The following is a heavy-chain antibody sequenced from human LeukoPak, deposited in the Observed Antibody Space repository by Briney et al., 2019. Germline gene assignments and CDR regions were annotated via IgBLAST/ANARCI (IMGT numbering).Heavy chain of an antibody. J-gene: IGHJ4*02. V-gene: IGHV3-23*01. D-gene: IGHD3-9*01. CDR3: ARVNILTSFDY. Sequence: GGSVRLSCAVSGFTFSRYAMTWVRQAPGKGLEWVSVMSGSAGSTYYADSVKGRFTISRDNAKNSLYLQMNSLRAEDTAVYYCARVNILTSFDYWGQGTLVTVSS. CDR1: GFTFSRYA. CDR2: MSGSAGST.